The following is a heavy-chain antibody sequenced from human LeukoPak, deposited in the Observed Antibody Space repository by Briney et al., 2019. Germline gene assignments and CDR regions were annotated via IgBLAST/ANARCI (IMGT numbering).Heavy chain of an antibody. CDR3: AKSGYNRFDY. CDR1: GFTFDDYA. CDR2: ISWNSGSI. J-gene: IGHJ4*02. V-gene: IGHV3-9*01. Sequence: GGSLRLSCAASGFTFDDYAMHWVRQAPGKGLEWVSGISWNSGSIGYADSVKGRFTISRDNAKNSLYLQMNSLRAEDTAVYYCAKSGYNRFDYWGQGTLVSVSS. D-gene: IGHD5-24*01.